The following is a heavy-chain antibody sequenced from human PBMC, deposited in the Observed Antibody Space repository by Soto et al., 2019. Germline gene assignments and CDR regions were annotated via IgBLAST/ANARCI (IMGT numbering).Heavy chain of an antibody. Sequence: QVQLQQWGAGLLKPLETLSLTCAVYGGSFSGYYWSWIRQTPGKGLEWIGEIDYSGYTNYNPSLNERVTISVDTSRNRFSLKLSSVTAADTAVYYCARAWSTTGSGDFDYWDQGVLVTVSS. D-gene: IGHD1-1*01. CDR1: GGSFSGYY. J-gene: IGHJ4*02. V-gene: IGHV4-34*01. CDR2: IDYSGYT. CDR3: ARAWSTTGSGDFDY.